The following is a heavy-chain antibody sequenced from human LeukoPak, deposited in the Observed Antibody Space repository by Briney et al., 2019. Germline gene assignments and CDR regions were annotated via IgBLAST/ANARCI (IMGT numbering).Heavy chain of an antibody. D-gene: IGHD2-21*02. J-gene: IGHJ4*02. Sequence: PGGSLRLSCAASGFTFSPYSMNWVRQAPGKGLEWVSYISSSSSTIYYADSVKGRFTISRDGAKNSLYLQMNSLRDEDTAVYYCAREVVSCSGGDYYADGFDYWGQGTLVTVSS. CDR1: GFTFSPYS. CDR2: ISSSSSTI. V-gene: IGHV3-48*02. CDR3: AREVVSCSGGDYYADGFDY.